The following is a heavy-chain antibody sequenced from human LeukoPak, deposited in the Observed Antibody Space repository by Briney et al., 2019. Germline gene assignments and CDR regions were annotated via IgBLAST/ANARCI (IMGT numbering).Heavy chain of an antibody. CDR3: ARDLLTTLDY. V-gene: IGHV4-31*03. CDR1: GGSISSGGYY. CDR2: IYYSGST. Sequence: SQTLSLTCTVSGGSISSGGYYWSWIRQHPGKGLEWLGYIYYSGSTYYNPSLKSRVTISVDTSKNQFSLKLSSVTAADTAVYYCARDLLTTLDYWGQGTLVTVSS. D-gene: IGHD2-15*01. J-gene: IGHJ4*02.